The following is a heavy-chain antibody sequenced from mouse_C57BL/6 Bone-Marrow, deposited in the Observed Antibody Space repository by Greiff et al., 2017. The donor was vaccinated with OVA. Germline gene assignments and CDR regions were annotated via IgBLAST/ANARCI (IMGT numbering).Heavy chain of an antibody. Sequence: EVQLQQSGAELVRPGASVKLSCTASGFNIKDDYMHWVKQRPEQGLEWIGWIDPENGDTEYASKFQGKATITADTSSNTAYLQLSSLTSEDTAVYYCTTPDYYGRGYWGQGTTLTVSS. J-gene: IGHJ2*01. D-gene: IGHD1-1*01. V-gene: IGHV14-4*01. CDR3: TTPDYYGRGY. CDR2: IDPENGDT. CDR1: GFNIKDDY.